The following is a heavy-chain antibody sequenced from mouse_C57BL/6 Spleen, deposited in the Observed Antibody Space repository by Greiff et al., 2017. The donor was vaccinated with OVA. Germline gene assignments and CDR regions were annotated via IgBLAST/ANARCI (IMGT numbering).Heavy chain of an antibody. J-gene: IGHJ4*01. D-gene: IGHD1-1*01. Sequence: QVQLQQSGAELARPGASVKMSCKASGYTFTSYTMHWVKQRPGQGLEWIGYINPSSGYTKYNQKFQDKATLTADKSSSTAYMQLGSLTSEDSAVYYCARRLYGSSYRGYAMDYWGQGTSVTVSS. V-gene: IGHV1-4*01. CDR3: ARRLYGSSYRGYAMDY. CDR2: INPSSGYT. CDR1: GYTFTSYT.